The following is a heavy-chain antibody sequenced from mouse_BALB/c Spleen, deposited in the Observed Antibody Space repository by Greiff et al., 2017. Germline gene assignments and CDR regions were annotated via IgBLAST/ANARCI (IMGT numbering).Heavy chain of an antibody. Sequence: EVKLMESGPELVKPGASVKISCKASGYTFTDYNMHWVKQSHGKSLEWIGYIYPYNGGTGYNQKFKSKATLTVDNSSSTAYMELRSLTSEDSAVYYCARTTATWGYAMDYWGQGTSVTVSS. V-gene: IGHV1S29*02. J-gene: IGHJ4*01. CDR2: IYPYNGGT. CDR1: GYTFTDYN. CDR3: ARTTATWGYAMDY. D-gene: IGHD1-2*01.